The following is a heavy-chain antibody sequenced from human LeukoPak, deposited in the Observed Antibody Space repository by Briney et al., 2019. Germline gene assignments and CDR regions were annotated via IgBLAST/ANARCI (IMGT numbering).Heavy chain of an antibody. D-gene: IGHD1-26*01. CDR2: ISGDGGST. V-gene: IGHV3-43*02. CDR3: APLGEWEPSGIGY. J-gene: IGHJ4*02. CDR1: GFTFDDYA. Sequence: GGSLRLSCAASGFTFDDYAMHWVRQAPGKGLEWVSLISGDGGSTYYADSVKGRFTISRDNSKNSLYLQMNSLRTEDTALYYCAPLGEWEPSGIGYWGQGTLVTVSS.